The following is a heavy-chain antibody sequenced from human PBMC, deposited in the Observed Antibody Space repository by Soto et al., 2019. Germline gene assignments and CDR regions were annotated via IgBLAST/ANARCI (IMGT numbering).Heavy chain of an antibody. Sequence: VASVKVSCKASGYSFTDYYIHWVRQAPGQGLEGMGWINPCSGGTNYAQNFQGRVTVTRDTSISTVSMELSGLRSDDTAIYYCARRGKYHPVSEAKYYFYYGIDVWGQVNTVTVSS. CDR1: GYSFTDYY. CDR2: INPCSGGT. J-gene: IGHJ6*02. D-gene: IGHD1-20*01. V-gene: IGHV1-2*02. CDR3: ARRGKYHPVSEAKYYFYYGIDV.